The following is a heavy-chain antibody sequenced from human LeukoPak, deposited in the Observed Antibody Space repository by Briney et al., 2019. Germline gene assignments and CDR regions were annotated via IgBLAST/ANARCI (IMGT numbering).Heavy chain of an antibody. Sequence: SETLSLTCTVSGGSISSSSYYWGWIRQPPGKGLEWIGSIYYSGSTYYNPSLKSRVTISVDTSKNQFSLKLRSVTAADTAVYYCASRWELLHVDWFDPWGQGTLVTVSS. D-gene: IGHD1-26*01. CDR3: ASRWELLHVDWFDP. V-gene: IGHV4-39*01. CDR2: IYYSGST. J-gene: IGHJ5*02. CDR1: GGSISSSSYY.